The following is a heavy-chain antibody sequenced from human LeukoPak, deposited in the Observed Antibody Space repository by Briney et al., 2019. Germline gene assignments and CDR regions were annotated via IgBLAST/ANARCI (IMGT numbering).Heavy chain of an antibody. Sequence: GGSLRLSCAASGFTFDDYAMHWVRQAPGKGLEWVSGISWNSGSIGYADSVKGRFTISRDNAKNSLYLQMNSLRAEDTALYYCAKDRFSDQVGDVDTAKVSPFDYWGQGTLVTVSS. J-gene: IGHJ4*02. CDR1: GFTFDDYA. D-gene: IGHD5-18*01. CDR2: ISWNSGSI. V-gene: IGHV3-9*01. CDR3: AKDRFSDQVGDVDTAKVSPFDY.